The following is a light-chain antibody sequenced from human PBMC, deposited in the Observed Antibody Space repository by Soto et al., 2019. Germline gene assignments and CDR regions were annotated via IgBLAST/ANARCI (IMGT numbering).Light chain of an antibody. J-gene: IGLJ1*01. V-gene: IGLV1-44*01. CDR1: SSNLGDNT. CDR2: SYD. CDR3: AAWDASLDGYV. Sequence: QAVVTQPPSASGTPGQRVTISCSTSSSNLGDNTVNWYQHVPGTAPKLLIYSYDQRPSGVPDRFSDSKSGTSASLAISGLQSEDEADYYCAAWDASLDGYVFGTGTKLTVL.